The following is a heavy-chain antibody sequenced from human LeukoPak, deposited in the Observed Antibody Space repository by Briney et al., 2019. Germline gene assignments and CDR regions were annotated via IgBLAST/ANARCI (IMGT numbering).Heavy chain of an antibody. D-gene: IGHD3-10*01. CDR1: GGTFSSYA. V-gene: IGHV1-69*01. Sequence: SVKVSCKASGGTFSSYAISWVRQAPGQGLEWMGGIIPIFGTANYAQKFQGRVTITADESTSTAYMELSSLRSEDTAVYYCARFPYGSGSYTFDYWGQEPWSPSPQ. CDR2: IIPIFGTA. J-gene: IGHJ4*01. CDR3: ARFPYGSGSYTFDY.